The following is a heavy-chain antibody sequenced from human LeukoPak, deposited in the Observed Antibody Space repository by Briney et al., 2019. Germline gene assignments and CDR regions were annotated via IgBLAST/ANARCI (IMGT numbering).Heavy chain of an antibody. CDR2: IYYSGST. J-gene: IGHJ4*02. D-gene: IGHD3-22*01. V-gene: IGHV4-59*08. Sequence: SETLSLTCTVSGGSISSYYWSWIRQPPGKGLEWIGYIYYSGSTNYNPSLKSRVTISVDTSKNQFSLKLSSVTAADTAVYYCARHYYYDSSGLYFDYWGQGTLVTVSS. CDR1: GGSISSYY. CDR3: ARHYYYDSSGLYFDY.